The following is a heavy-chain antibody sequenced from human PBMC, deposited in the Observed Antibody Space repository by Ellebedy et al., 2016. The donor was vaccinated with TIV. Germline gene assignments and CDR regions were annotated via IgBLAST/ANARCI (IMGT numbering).Heavy chain of an antibody. CDR3: ARVVSSSWYYGVYGMDV. J-gene: IGHJ6*02. V-gene: IGHV3-7*04. D-gene: IGHD6-13*01. CDR1: GFTFSSYW. Sequence: GGSLRLSXAASGFTFSSYWMSWVRQAPGKGLEWVANIKQDGSEKYYVDSVKGRFTISRDNAKNSLYLQMNSLRAEDTAVYYCARVVSSSWYYGVYGMDVWGQGTTVTVSS. CDR2: IKQDGSEK.